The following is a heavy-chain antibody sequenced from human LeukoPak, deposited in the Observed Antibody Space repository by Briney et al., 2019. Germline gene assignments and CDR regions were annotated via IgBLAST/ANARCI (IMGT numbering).Heavy chain of an antibody. CDR3: ARISGIRGDYGDYVSNFDY. CDR1: GGSISSYY. CDR2: IYYSGST. V-gene: IGHV4-59*08. D-gene: IGHD4-17*01. J-gene: IGHJ4*02. Sequence: PSETLSLTFTVSGGSISSYYWSWIRQPPGKGLEWIGYIYYSGSTNYNPSLKSRVTISVDTSKNQFSLKLSSVTAADTAVYYCARISGIRGDYGDYVSNFDYWGQGTLVTVSS.